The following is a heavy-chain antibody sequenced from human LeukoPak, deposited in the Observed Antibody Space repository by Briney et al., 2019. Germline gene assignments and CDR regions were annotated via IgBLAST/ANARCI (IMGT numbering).Heavy chain of an antibody. D-gene: IGHD2/OR15-2a*01. CDR3: ATFSAQDY. CDR2: ITPSLGTT. V-gene: IGHV1-69*04. J-gene: IGHJ4*02. Sequence: SVKVSCKASGGTFSSYAISWVRQAPGQGLEWMGRITPSLGTTNYAQNFQGRVSITADKSTSTAYMELTSLRSDDTALYYCATFSAQDYWGQGTLVTVSS. CDR1: GGTFSSYA.